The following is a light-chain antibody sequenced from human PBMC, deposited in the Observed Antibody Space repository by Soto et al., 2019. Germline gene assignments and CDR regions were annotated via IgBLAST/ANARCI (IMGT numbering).Light chain of an antibody. Sequence: EIVMTQSPATLSVSPGERATLSFRASQSVSSNLAWYQQKPGQAPRLLIYGASTRATGIPARFSGSESGTEFTLTISSLQSEDFAVYYCQQYNNWLGTFGQGTKVEIK. CDR2: GAS. CDR1: QSVSSN. J-gene: IGKJ1*01. V-gene: IGKV3-15*01. CDR3: QQYNNWLGT.